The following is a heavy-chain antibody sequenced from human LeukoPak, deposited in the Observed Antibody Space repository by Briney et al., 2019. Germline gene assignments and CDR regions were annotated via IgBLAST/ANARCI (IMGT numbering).Heavy chain of an antibody. CDR2: ISSSSSYI. J-gene: IGHJ4*02. D-gene: IGHD6-13*01. V-gene: IGHV3-21*01. Sequence: GGSLRLSCAASGCTFSSYSMNWVRQAPGKGLEWVSSISSSSSYIYYADSVKGRFTISRDNAKNSLYLQMNSLRAEDTAVYYCARDPANSSSWPLDYWGQGTLVTVSS. CDR1: GCTFSSYS. CDR3: ARDPANSSSWPLDY.